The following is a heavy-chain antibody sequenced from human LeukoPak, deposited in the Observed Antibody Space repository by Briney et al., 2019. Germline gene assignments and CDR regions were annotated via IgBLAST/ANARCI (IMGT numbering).Heavy chain of an antibody. CDR2: IFYSGSSGST. CDR1: GGSVSSVSSY. J-gene: IGHJ4*02. V-gene: IGHV4-61*01. D-gene: IGHD3-10*01. CDR3: ARSPRFGSGSYSIDY. Sequence: SETLSLTCTVSGGSVSSVSSYWSWIRQPPGKGLEWIGYIFYSGSSGSTNYNPSVKSRVTISVDTSKNQFSLKLSSVTAADTAVYYCARSPRFGSGSYSIDYWGQGTLVTVSS.